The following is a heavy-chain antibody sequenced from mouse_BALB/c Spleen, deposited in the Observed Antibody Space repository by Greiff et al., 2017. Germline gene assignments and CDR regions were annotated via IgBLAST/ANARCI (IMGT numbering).Heavy chain of an antibody. J-gene: IGHJ3*01. CDR3: TRGWGDGAWFAY. Sequence: QVQLQQSGAELVRPGASVTLSCKASGYTFTDYEMHWVKQTPVHGLEWIGAIDPETGGTAYNQKFKGKATLTADKSSSTAYMELRSLTSEDSAVYYCTRGWGDGAWFAYWGQGTLVTVSA. CDR1: GYTFTDYE. V-gene: IGHV1-15*01. D-gene: IGHD1-1*02. CDR2: IDPETGGT.